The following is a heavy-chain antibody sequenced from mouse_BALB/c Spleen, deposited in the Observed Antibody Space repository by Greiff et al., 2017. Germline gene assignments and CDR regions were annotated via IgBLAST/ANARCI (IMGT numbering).Heavy chain of an antibody. D-gene: IGHD2-4*01. J-gene: IGHJ2*01. Sequence: VQLQQSGAELVKPGASVKLSCTASGFNIKVTDMHWVKQRPEQGLEWIGRIDPANGNTKYDPKFQGKATITADTSSNTAYLQLSSLTSEATAVYYCAREDYTGYWGQGTTLAVSS. CDR2: IDPANGNT. CDR3: AREDYTGY. V-gene: IGHV14-3*02. CDR1: GFNIKVTD.